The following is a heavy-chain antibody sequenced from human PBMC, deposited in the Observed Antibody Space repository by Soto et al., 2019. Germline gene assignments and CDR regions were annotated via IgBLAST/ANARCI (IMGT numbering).Heavy chain of an antibody. J-gene: IGHJ5*02. CDR2: INHSGST. CDR3: ARKNYYDSSPLWFDP. Sequence: NPSETLSLTCAVYGGSFSGYYWSWIRQPPGKGLEWIGEINHSGSTNYNPSLKSRVTISVDTSKNQFSLKLSSVTAADTAVYYCARKNYYDSSPLWFDPWGQGTLVTVSS. CDR1: GGSFSGYY. V-gene: IGHV4-34*01. D-gene: IGHD3-22*01.